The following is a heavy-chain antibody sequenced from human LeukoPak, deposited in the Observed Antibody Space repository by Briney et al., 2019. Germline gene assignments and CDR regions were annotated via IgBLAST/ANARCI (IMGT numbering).Heavy chain of an antibody. J-gene: IGHJ6*02. CDR2: ISWNSGSI. Sequence: SLRLSCAASGFTFDDYAMHWVWQAPGKGLEWVSGISWNSGSIGYADSVKGRFTISRDNAKNSLYLQMNSLRAEDTALYYCAKAYYYYGMDVWGQGTTVTVSS. CDR1: GFTFDDYA. V-gene: IGHV3-9*01. CDR3: AKAYYYYGMDV.